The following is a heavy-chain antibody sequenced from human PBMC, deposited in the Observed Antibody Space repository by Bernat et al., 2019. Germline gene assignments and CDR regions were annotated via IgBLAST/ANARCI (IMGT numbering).Heavy chain of an antibody. CDR1: GGTFSSYT. CDR3: ARSPGDVEMATI. Sequence: QVQLVQSGAEVKKPGSSVKVSCKASGGTFSSYTISWVRQAPGQGLEWMGRIIPILGIANYAQKFQGRVTITADKATSTAYMELSSLRSEDTAVYYCARSPGDVEMATIWGQGNLVTVSS. V-gene: IGHV1-69*02. D-gene: IGHD5-24*01. J-gene: IGHJ4*02. CDR2: IIPILGIA.